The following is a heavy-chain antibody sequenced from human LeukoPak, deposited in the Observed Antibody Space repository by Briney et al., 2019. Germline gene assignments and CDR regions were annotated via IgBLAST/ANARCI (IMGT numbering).Heavy chain of an antibody. CDR3: ARRRYWYFDL. CDR2: INHSGST. V-gene: IGHV4-34*01. J-gene: IGHJ2*01. CDR1: GGSFSGYY. Sequence: PSETLSLTCAVYGGSFSGYYWSWIRQPPGKGLEWIGEINHSGSTNYNPSLKSRVTISVVTSKNQFSLKLSSVTAADTAVYYCARRRYWYFDLWGRGTLVTVSS.